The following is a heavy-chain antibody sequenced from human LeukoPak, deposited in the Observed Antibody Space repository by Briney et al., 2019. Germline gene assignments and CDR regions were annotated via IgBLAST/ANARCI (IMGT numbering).Heavy chain of an antibody. D-gene: IGHD1-26*01. CDR2: INHSGST. J-gene: IGHJ4*02. CDR3: ARDTHQEPFDY. Sequence: SETLSLTCAVYGGSFSGYYWSWIRQPPGKGLEWIGEINHSGSTNYNPSLKSRVTISVDTSKNQFSLKLSSVTAADTAVYSCARDTHQEPFDYWGQGTLVTVSS. V-gene: IGHV4-34*01. CDR1: GGSFSGYY.